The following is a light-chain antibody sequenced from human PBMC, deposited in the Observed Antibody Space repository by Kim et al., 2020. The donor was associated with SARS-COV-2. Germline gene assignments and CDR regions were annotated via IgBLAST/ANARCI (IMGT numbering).Light chain of an antibody. CDR1: NIGSKR. CDR2: YDS. J-gene: IGLJ3*02. CDR3: QVWDSSSDHRV. V-gene: IGLV3-21*04. Sequence: QGKTARMTGGRNNIGSKRVPWYQQKPGQAHVLVIYYDSDRPSGMPERFSGADTGNTATLTISRVEAGEEADYYCQVWDSSSDHRVFGGGTQLTVL.